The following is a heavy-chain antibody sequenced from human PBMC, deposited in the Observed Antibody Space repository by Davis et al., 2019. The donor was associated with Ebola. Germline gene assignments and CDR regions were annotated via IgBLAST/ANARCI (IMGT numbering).Heavy chain of an antibody. J-gene: IGHJ5*02. CDR3: ARDQSTATTTWFDP. CDR1: GYTFTSYG. Sequence: ASVKVSCKASGYTFTSYGISWVRQAPGQGLEWMGWISAYNGNTNYAQKLQGRVTMTTDTSTSTAYMELRSLRSDDTAVYYCARDQSTATTTWFDPWGQGTLVTVSS. V-gene: IGHV1-18*01. CDR2: ISAYNGNT. D-gene: IGHD4-17*01.